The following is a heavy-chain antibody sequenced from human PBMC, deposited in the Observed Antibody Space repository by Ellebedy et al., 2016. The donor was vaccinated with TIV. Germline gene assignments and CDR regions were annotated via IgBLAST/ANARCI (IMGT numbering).Heavy chain of an antibody. V-gene: IGHV4-59*01. Sequence: MPSETLSLTCTVSGGSISSYYWSWIRQHPGKGLEWIGYIYYSGSTNYNPSLKSRVTISIDTSKNQFSLKLRSVTAADTAVYYCARESSGSYFDYWGQGILVTVSS. CDR1: GGSISSYY. CDR2: IYYSGST. D-gene: IGHD1-26*01. CDR3: ARESSGSYFDY. J-gene: IGHJ4*02.